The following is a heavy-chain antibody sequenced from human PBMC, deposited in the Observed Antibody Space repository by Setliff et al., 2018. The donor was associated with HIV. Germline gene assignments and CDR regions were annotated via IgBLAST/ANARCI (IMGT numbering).Heavy chain of an antibody. D-gene: IGHD2-2*01. J-gene: IGHJ4*02. Sequence: SGPTLVNPTQTLTLTCAFSGFSLTTSAVGVGWIRQPPGKALEWLALIYWDDDKRYRSSLKSRLTITKDTSKNQVALTMTNMDPVDTATYYCAHSLYCSSSNCSGLLFDYWGQGTLVTVSS. CDR2: IYWDDDK. CDR1: GFSLTTSAVG. CDR3: AHSLYCSSSNCSGLLFDY. V-gene: IGHV2-5*02.